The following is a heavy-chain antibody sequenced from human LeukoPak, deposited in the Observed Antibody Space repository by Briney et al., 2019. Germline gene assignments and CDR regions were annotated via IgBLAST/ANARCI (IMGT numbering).Heavy chain of an antibody. CDR2: ISDRGGST. CDR3: AKRGVVIRAVIIVGFHKEAYYFDY. V-gene: IGHV3-23*01. J-gene: IGHJ4*02. CDR1: EITLSNYG. Sequence: GGSLRLSCAVSEITLSNYGMSWVRQAPGKGLEWVAGISDRGGSTNYADSVKGRFTISRDNPKNTLYLQMNSLRAEDTAVYFCAKRGVVIRAVIIVGFHKEAYYFDYWGQGALVTVSS. D-gene: IGHD3-10*01.